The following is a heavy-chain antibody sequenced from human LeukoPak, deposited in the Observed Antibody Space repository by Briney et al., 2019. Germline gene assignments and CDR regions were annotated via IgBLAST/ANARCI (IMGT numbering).Heavy chain of an antibody. V-gene: IGHV3-66*01. CDR2: IYSGGST. J-gene: IGHJ4*02. CDR1: GFTVSRNY. Sequence: GGSLRLSCAASGFTVSRNYMSWVRQAPGKGLEWVSVIYSGGSTYYAESAKGRFTISRDNSKNTLYLQMNSLRAEDTAVYYRARVGYGHEVYYFDYWGQGTLVTVSS. D-gene: IGHD5-12*01. CDR3: ARVGYGHEVYYFDY.